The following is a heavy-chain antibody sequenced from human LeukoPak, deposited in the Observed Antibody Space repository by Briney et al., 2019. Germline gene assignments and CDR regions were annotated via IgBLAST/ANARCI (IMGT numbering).Heavy chain of an antibody. D-gene: IGHD3-9*01. J-gene: IGHJ4*02. CDR2: IRGSGGIT. CDR1: GFTFTSYT. CDR3: AKQDSLRYFDWLLSGFDY. Sequence: GGSLRLSCAASGFTFTSYTMSWVRQAPGKGLEWVSVIRGSGGITYYADSVKGRFTISRDNSKNTLYLEMNSLRAEDTAVYYCAKQDSLRYFDWLLSGFDYWGQGTLVTVSS. V-gene: IGHV3-23*01.